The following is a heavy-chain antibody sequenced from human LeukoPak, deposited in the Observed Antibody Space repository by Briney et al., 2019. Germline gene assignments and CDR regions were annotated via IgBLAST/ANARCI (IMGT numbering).Heavy chain of an antibody. Sequence: PSETLSLTCNVTGDSINNNYWSWLRQPPGKGLEWIGYIFYSGSTNYNPSLKSRVTISVDTSKNQFSLKLSSVTAADTAVYYCARLDTAYLHYYGLDVWGQGTTVTVSS. CDR3: ARLDTAYLHYYGLDV. J-gene: IGHJ6*02. CDR1: GDSINNNY. CDR2: IFYSGST. D-gene: IGHD5-18*01. V-gene: IGHV4-59*12.